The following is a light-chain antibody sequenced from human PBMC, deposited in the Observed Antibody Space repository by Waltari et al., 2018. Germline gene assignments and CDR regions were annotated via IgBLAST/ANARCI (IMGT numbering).Light chain of an antibody. Sequence: QSVLTQPPSASGTPGQRVSISCSGSASNIGRDSVNWYQQLPGAAPKLLIYIDNRRPSGVPDRFSGSKSGTSASLAISGVQSEDEADYYCAAWDSRLNGVVFGGGTRLTVL. J-gene: IGLJ2*01. CDR2: IDN. V-gene: IGLV1-44*01. CDR1: ASNIGRDS. CDR3: AAWDSRLNGVV.